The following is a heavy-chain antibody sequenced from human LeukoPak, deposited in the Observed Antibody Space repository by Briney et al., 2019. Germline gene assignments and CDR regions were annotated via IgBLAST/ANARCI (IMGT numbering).Heavy chain of an antibody. Sequence: GASVKVSCKASGYTFTSYYMHWVRQAPGQGLEWMGIINPSGGSTSYAQKFQGRVTMTRDTSTSIVYMELSSLRSEDTAVYYCARDLGQLVVDYWGQGTLVTVSS. CDR2: INPSGGST. J-gene: IGHJ4*02. CDR3: ARDLGQLVVDY. D-gene: IGHD6-6*01. V-gene: IGHV1-46*01. CDR1: GYTFTSYY.